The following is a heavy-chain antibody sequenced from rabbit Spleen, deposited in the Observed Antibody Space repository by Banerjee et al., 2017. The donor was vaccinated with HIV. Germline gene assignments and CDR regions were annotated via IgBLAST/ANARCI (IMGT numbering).Heavy chain of an antibody. D-gene: IGHD8-1*01. CDR2: IYNGDGST. J-gene: IGHJ6*01. CDR1: GFDFSSDA. Sequence: EESGGDLVQPEGSLTLTCKVSGFDFSSDAMCWVRQAPGKGPECIACIYNGDGSTYYASWVNGRFTVSKTSSTTVTLQMTSLTAADTATYFCARDSGSSFSSYGMDLWGQGTLVTVS. V-gene: IGHV1S47*01. CDR3: ARDSGSSFSSYGMDL.